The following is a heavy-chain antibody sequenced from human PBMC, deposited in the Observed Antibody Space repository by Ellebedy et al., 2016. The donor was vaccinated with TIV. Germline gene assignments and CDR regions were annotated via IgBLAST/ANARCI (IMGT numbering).Heavy chain of an antibody. CDR2: INPSGGST. J-gene: IGHJ4*02. CDR1: GYTFSNYG. D-gene: IGHD3-22*01. CDR3: ARDGGYY. Sequence: AASVKVSCKASGYTFSNYGISWVRQAPGQGLEWMGIINPSGGSTSYAQKFQGRVTMTRDTSTSTVYMELSSLRSEDTAVYYCARDGGYYWGQGTLVTVSS. V-gene: IGHV1-46*01.